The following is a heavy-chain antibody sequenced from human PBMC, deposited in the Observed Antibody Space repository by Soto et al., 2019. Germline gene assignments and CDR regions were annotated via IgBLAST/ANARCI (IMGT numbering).Heavy chain of an antibody. CDR2: ISYDGSNK. V-gene: IGHV3-30-3*01. Sequence: QVQLVESGGGVVQPGRSLRLSCAASGFTFSSYAMHWVRQAPGKGLEWVAVISYDGSNKYYLDSVKGRFTISRDNSKNTLYLKMNCLRAEDTAVYYCARDGYSSGWYQSPFFDYWGQGTLVTVSS. J-gene: IGHJ4*02. CDR1: GFTFSSYA. D-gene: IGHD6-19*01. CDR3: ARDGYSSGWYQSPFFDY.